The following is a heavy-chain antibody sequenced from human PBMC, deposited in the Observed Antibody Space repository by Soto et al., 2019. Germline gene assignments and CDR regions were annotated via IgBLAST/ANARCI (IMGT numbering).Heavy chain of an antibody. J-gene: IGHJ4*02. Sequence: EVHLVESGGGLVQPGGSLRLSCAASGFTFSNYWMHWVRQAPGKGLVWVSRIRGDGSMTNYADSVKGRFTTSRDNAKNTLHVQMNSLRAEDTAVYYCVKEGLAADFDSWGQGTLVTVSS. CDR2: IRGDGSMT. D-gene: IGHD6-13*01. V-gene: IGHV3-74*01. CDR3: VKEGLAADFDS. CDR1: GFTFSNYW.